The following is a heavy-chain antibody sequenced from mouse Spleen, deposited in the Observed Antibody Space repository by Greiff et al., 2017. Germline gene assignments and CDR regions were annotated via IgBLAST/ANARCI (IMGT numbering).Heavy chain of an antibody. V-gene: IGHV1S137*01. D-gene: IGHD3-2*01. Sequence: QVQLQQSGAELVRPGVSVKISCKGSCYTFTDYAMHWVKQSHAKSLEWIGVISTYYGDASYNQKFKGKATMTVDKSSSTAYMELARLTSEDSAIYYCARSDSSGYDYFDYWGQGTTLTVSS. J-gene: IGHJ2*01. CDR1: CYTFTDYA. CDR2: ISTYYGDA. CDR3: ARSDSSGYDYFDY.